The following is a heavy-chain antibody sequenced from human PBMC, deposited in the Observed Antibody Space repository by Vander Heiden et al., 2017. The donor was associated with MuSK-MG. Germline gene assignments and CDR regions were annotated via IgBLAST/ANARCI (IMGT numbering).Heavy chain of an antibody. CDR2: INPNSGGT. CDR3: ARDRGSGWFTDFDY. D-gene: IGHD6-19*01. J-gene: IGHJ4*02. Sequence: QVQLVQSGAEVKKPGASVKASCKASGYTFTGHYINWVRQAPGQGLEWMGWINPNSGGTDYGQKFQGRVTMTSDTSINTAYMQLSRLRSDDTAVYSCARDRGSGWFTDFDYWGQGTLVTVSS. CDR1: GYTFTGHY. V-gene: IGHV1-2*02.